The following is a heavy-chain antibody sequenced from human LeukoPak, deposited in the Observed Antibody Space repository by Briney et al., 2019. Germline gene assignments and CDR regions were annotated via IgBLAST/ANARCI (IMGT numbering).Heavy chain of an antibody. CDR2: IYSGGNT. CDR3: ADEYFDY. Sequence: GESLRLSCAASGFTFSHFFMNWIRQAPGKGLEWVSVIYSGGNTYYADSVKGRFTISRDNSKNTLYLQMNSLRAEDTAVYYCADEYFDYWGQGTLVTVSS. CDR1: GFTFSHFF. J-gene: IGHJ4*02. V-gene: IGHV3-53*01.